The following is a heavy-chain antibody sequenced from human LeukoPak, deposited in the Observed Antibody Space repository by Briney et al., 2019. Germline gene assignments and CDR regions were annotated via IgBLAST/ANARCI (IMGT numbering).Heavy chain of an antibody. CDR3: ARDRGYYFDY. J-gene: IGHJ4*02. V-gene: IGHV3-21*01. CDR2: ISSSSSYI. CDR1: GFTFSSYN. Sequence: GGSLRLSCAASGFTFSSYNMNWARQAPGKGLEWVSSISSSSSYIYYADSVKGRFTISRDNAKNSLYLQMNSLRAEDTAVYYCARDRGYYFDYWGQGTLVTVSS. D-gene: IGHD3-10*01.